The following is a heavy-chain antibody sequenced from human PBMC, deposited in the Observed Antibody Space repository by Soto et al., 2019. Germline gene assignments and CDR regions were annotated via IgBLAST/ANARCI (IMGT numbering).Heavy chain of an antibody. D-gene: IGHD3-3*01. CDR1: GYTLSNYG. V-gene: IGHV1-18*01. Sequence: GASVKVSCKASGYTLSNYGISWVRQAPGQGLEWMGWSSTYNGNTKYAKKFQGRVTMTTDTSTSTAYMELRSLRSDDTAVYYCVRDHHDFSSDYHYYHMDFWGKGTTVTVSS. CDR2: SSTYNGNT. J-gene: IGHJ6*03. CDR3: VRDHHDFSSDYHYYHMDF.